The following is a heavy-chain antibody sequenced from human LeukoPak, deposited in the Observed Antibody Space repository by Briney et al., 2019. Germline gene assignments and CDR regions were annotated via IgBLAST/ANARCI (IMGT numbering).Heavy chain of an antibody. CDR2: IYTGGST. J-gene: IGHJ4*02. V-gene: IGHV4-61*02. CDR1: GGSISSGNYY. D-gene: IGHD3-22*01. Sequence: TLSLTCTVSGGSISSGNYYWSWIREPAGKGLEWIGRIYTGGSTNYNPSLKSRVPMSVETSKNQFSWTVSAVTAADTAGYYCAREGDYYDTSGTLDYWGQGTLVTVSS. CDR3: AREGDYYDTSGTLDY.